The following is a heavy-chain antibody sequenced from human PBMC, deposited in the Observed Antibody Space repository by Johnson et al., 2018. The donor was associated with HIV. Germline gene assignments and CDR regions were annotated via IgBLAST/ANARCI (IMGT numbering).Heavy chain of an antibody. J-gene: IGHJ3*02. CDR2: IRYDGSKK. Sequence: VQLVESGGGVVQPGGSLRLSCAASGFTFSSSGMHWVRQAPRKGLARVAFIRYDGSKKYYADSVKVRLPISRDNSKSTLYLQMNSLRAEDTAVYYCARDCTGGVCLNDAFDIWGQGTMVTVSS. CDR3: ARDCTGGVCLNDAFDI. D-gene: IGHD2-8*02. V-gene: IGHV3-30*02. CDR1: GFTFSSSG.